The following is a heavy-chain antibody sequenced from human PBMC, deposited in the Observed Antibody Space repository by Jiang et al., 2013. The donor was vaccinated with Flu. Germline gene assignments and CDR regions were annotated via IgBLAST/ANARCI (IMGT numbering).Heavy chain of an antibody. Sequence: RDNAKNSLYLQMNSLRAEDTAVYYCARAQPRDGYNHDYWGQGTLVTVSS. J-gene: IGHJ4*02. V-gene: IGHV3-11*06. D-gene: IGHD5-24*01. CDR3: ARAQPRDGYNHDY.